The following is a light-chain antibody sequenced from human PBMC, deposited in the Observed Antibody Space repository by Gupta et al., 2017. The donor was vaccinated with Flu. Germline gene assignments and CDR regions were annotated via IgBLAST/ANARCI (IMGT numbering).Light chain of an antibody. CDR3: QHENNLLFT. V-gene: IGKV1-33*01. Sequence: DIQITQSPSSLSASVGDRVTITCQASQEISNYLNWYQQKPGKAPKLLIYDASNLETGVPSRFSGSGSGTXFTFTIXSRQPEDLATYYCQHENNLLFTFGXGTKLEIK. CDR2: DAS. CDR1: QEISNY. J-gene: IGKJ2*01.